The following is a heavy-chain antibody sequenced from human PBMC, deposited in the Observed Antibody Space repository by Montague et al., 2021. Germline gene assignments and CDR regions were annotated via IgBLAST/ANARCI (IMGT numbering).Heavy chain of an antibody. J-gene: IGHJ4*02. CDR1: GYSFTSYW. CDR3: ARSHGRQLYFDY. D-gene: IGHD5-18*01. Sequence: QSVAEVKTPGESLKISCKGSGYSFTSYWIGWVRQMPGKGLEWMGSIYPDDSDTRYSPSFQGQVTISADKSISTAYLQWSSLKAPDTAIYYCARSHGRQLYFDYWDQGTLVTVSS. CDR2: IYPDDSDT. V-gene: IGHV5-51*01.